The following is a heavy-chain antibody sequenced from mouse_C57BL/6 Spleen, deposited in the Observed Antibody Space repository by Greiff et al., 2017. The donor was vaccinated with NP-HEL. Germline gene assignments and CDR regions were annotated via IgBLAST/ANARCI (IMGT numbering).Heavy chain of an antibody. CDR3: ARRGQLRLHFDY. V-gene: IGHV1-69*01. J-gene: IGHJ2*01. Sequence: VQLQQPGAELVMPGASVKLSCKASGYTFTSYWMHWVKQRPGQGLEWIGEIDPSDSYTNYNQKFKGKSTLTVDKSSSTAYMQLSSLTSEDSAVYYCARRGQLRLHFDYWGQGTTLTVSS. CDR2: IDPSDSYT. D-gene: IGHD3-2*02. CDR1: GYTFTSYW.